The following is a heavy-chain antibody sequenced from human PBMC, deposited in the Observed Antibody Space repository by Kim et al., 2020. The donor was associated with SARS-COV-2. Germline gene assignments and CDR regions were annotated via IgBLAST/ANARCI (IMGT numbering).Heavy chain of an antibody. CDR2: IKSKAAGVTT. V-gene: IGHV3-15*01. D-gene: IGHD2-15*01. CDR1: GFSFSTTW. CDR3: TTDASCSGATCPLTFDY. Sequence: GGSLRLSCVASGFSFSTTWMSWVRQAPGKGLEWVGRIKSKAAGVTTDYAAPVKGRFTISRDDSKNTVYLQMNSLKTEDTAVYYCTTDASCSGATCPLTFDYWGQGTLVTVSS. J-gene: IGHJ4*02.